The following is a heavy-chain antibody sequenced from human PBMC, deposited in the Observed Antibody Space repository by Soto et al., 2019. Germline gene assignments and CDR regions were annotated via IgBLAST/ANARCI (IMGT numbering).Heavy chain of an antibody. CDR2: ISYDGSNK. Sequence: PGGSLRLSCAASGFTFSSYGMHWVRQAPGKGLERVAVISYDGSNKYYADSVKGRFTISRDNSKNTLYLQMNSLRAEDTAVYYCAKDRVYSSGWYGGLDYWGQGTLVTVSS. CDR3: AKDRVYSSGWYGGLDY. D-gene: IGHD6-19*01. J-gene: IGHJ4*02. V-gene: IGHV3-30*18. CDR1: GFTFSSYG.